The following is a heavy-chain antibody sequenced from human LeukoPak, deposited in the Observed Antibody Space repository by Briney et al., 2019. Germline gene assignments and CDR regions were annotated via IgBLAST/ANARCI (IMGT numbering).Heavy chain of an antibody. J-gene: IGHJ3*01. CDR3: ARWGIVGHDAFDL. CDR1: GFTFSRYG. V-gene: IGHV3-33*01. Sequence: GGSLRLSCAGSGFTFSRYGMHWVRQAPGKGLEWVALIRYDGNDHWYGDSAKGRFTISRDNSKGTVYLQMDSLRDEDTAVYYCARWGIVGHDAFDLWGQGTMVTVSS. CDR2: IRYDGNDH. D-gene: IGHD1-26*01.